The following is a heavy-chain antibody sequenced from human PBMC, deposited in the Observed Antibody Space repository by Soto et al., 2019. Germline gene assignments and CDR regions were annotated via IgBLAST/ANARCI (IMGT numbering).Heavy chain of an antibody. CDR3: AKAVDTAMVNLGMDV. Sequence: GGSLSLSCAASGFTFSRYAMGWVRQAPGKGLEWVSAISGSGGSTYYADSVKGRFTISRDNSKNTLYLQMNSLSAEDTAVYYCAKAVDTAMVNLGMDVWGQGTTVSVSS. V-gene: IGHV3-23*01. D-gene: IGHD5-18*01. CDR2: ISGSGGST. CDR1: GFTFSRYA. J-gene: IGHJ6*02.